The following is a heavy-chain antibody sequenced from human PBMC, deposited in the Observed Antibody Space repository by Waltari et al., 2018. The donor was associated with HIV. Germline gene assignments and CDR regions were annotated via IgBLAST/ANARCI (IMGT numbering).Heavy chain of an antibody. J-gene: IGHJ4*02. CDR1: GIAFDLFT. CDR3: VRDRTSVTTGDFDS. V-gene: IGHV3-21*01. Sequence: DVQLVESGGGIFKPGQSLRLSCNASGIAFDLFTMTWVRQAPGRGLELVASISSAIYYSSYSDSLKGRITISRDNAKKSLFLQMTSLTADDTGLYFCVRDRTSVTTGDFDSWGQGVPVIVSS. CDR2: ISSAIYYS. D-gene: IGHD4-17*01.